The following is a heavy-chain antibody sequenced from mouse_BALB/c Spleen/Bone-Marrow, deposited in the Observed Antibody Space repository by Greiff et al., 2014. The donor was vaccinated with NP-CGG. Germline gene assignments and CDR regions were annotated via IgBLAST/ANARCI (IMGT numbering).Heavy chain of an antibody. CDR2: INPSNGDT. J-gene: IGHJ3*01. D-gene: IGHD2-3*01. Sequence: VQLQQSGAELVKPGAPVKLSCKASGYTFTSYYLYWVKQRPGQGLEWIGEINPSNGDTNFNEKFKSKASLTVDISSNTTYMQLSSLTSEDSAVYYCTRYDGYFTLFAYWGQGTLVTVSA. CDR3: TRYDGYFTLFAY. V-gene: IGHV1-53*01. CDR1: GYTFTSYY.